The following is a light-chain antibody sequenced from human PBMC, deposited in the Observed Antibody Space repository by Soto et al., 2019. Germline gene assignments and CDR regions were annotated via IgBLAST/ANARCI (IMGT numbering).Light chain of an antibody. Sequence: QSALTQPASVSGSPGQSITISCTGTSSDVGGYNYVSWYQQQPGKAPKLMIYEVSHWPSGVSSRFSGSKSGNTAFLTISGLQADDEAAYYCSSYTSIHTYVFGTGTKVTVL. J-gene: IGLJ1*01. CDR1: SSDVGGYNY. CDR3: SSYTSIHTYV. V-gene: IGLV2-14*01. CDR2: EVS.